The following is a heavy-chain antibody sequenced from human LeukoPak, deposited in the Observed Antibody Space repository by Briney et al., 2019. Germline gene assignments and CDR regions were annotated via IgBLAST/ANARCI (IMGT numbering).Heavy chain of an antibody. CDR2: INHSGNT. D-gene: IGHD3-3*01. J-gene: IGHJ5*02. V-gene: IGHV4-34*01. CDR3: ARGRSVGWFDP. CDR1: GGSFSGYY. Sequence: SETLSLTCAVYGGSFSGYYWSWIRQPPGKGLAWIGGINHSGNTNHNPSLKSRVIISVDTSKNHFSLKMRFVTAADTAVYYCARGRSVGWFDPWGQGTLVTVSS.